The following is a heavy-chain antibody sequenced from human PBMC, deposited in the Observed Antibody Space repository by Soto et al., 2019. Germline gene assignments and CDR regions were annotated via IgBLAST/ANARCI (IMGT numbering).Heavy chain of an antibody. D-gene: IGHD2-15*01. CDR3: ARESAARYCSGGSCYGEVRWFDP. V-gene: IGHV1-2*04. J-gene: IGHJ5*02. CDR2: INPNSGGT. CDR1: GYTFTGYY. Sequence: ASVKVSCKASGYTFTGYYMHWVRQAPGQGLEWMGWINPNSGGTNYARKFQGWVTMNRETSIRTAYMELSRLRSDDTAVYYCARESAARYCSGGSCYGEVRWFDPWGQGTLVTVSS.